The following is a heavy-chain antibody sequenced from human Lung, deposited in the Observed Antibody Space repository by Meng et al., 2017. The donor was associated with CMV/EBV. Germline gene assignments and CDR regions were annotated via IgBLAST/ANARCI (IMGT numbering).Heavy chain of an antibody. J-gene: IGHJ3*02. Sequence: AXVXVSXXASGYTFTGYYLHWVRQAPGQGLEWMGWINSKIGDANYTQKFQGRVTVTRDTSISTAYMELKRLTYDDTAVYFCARKVFRASDAFDIWGQGTMVTVSS. CDR3: ARKVFRASDAFDI. CDR1: GYTFTGYY. CDR2: INSKIGDA. V-gene: IGHV1-2*02.